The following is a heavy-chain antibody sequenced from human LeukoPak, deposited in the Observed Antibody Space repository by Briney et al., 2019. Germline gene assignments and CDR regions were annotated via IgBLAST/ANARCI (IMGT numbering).Heavy chain of an antibody. J-gene: IGHJ6*02. D-gene: IGHD3-22*01. CDR1: GFTFSSYA. CDR3: ARGIHYDSSGHYSYYYYGMDV. CDR2: ISGSGGST. V-gene: IGHV3-23*01. Sequence: GGSLRLSCAASGFTFSSYAMSWVRQAPGKGLEWVSAISGSGGSTYYADSVKGRFTISRDNSKNTLYLQMNSLRAEDTAVYYCARGIHYDSSGHYSYYYYGMDVWGQGTTVIVSS.